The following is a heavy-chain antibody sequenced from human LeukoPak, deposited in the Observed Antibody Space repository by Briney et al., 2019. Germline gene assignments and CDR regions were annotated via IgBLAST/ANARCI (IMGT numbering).Heavy chain of an antibody. V-gene: IGHV3-9*01. CDR2: ISWNSGSI. Sequence: GGSLRLSCAASGFTFDDYAMHWVRQAPGKGLEWVSGISWNSGSIGYADSVKGRFTISRDNAKNSLYLQMNSLRAEDTAVYYCARETPRRGETRDGYRWGQGTLVTASS. J-gene: IGHJ4*02. D-gene: IGHD5-24*01. CDR1: GFTFDDYA. CDR3: ARETPRRGETRDGYR.